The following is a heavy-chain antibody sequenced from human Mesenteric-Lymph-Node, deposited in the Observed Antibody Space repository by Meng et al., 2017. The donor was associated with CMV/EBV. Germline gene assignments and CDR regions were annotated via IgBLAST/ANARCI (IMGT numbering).Heavy chain of an antibody. Sequence: GESLKISCAASGFTFSTSAMHRGRQAPGKGLEWVALMSFDGVNIFYADSVKGRFTISRDNFQNKLFLQMNSLRPEDTAIYYCAGDSVAPRGGLDYWGQGTLVTVSS. J-gene: IGHJ4*02. CDR2: MSFDGVNI. V-gene: IGHV3-30-3*01. CDR3: AGDSVAPRGGLDY. CDR1: GFTFSTSA. D-gene: IGHD3-10*01.